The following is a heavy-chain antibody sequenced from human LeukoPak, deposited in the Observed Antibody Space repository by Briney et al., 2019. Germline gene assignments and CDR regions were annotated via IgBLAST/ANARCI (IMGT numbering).Heavy chain of an antibody. D-gene: IGHD3-22*01. CDR3: ASYHYYDSSGHY. CDR2: ISSSSSYI. CDR1: GSTSISFG. Sequence: MSGGSLGPSCAASGSTSISFGMTWVPQAPGRGLGGVSSISSSSSYIYYADSVKGRFTISRDNAKNSLYLQMNSLRAEDTAVYYCASYHYYDSSGHYWGQGTLVTVSS. V-gene: IGHV3-21*01. J-gene: IGHJ4*02.